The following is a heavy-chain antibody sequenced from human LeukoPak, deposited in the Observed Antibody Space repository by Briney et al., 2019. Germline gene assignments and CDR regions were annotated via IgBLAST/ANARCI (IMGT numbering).Heavy chain of an antibody. CDR1: GFTFSDAW. V-gene: IGHV3-15*01. J-gene: IGHJ4*02. CDR3: TTYSVGATIHSTFDF. CDR2: IKSRANGGTT. Sequence: GGSLRLSCAASGFTFSDAWMTWVRQAPGEGLEWVGRIKSRANGGTTDYAAPVKGRFTISRDDSKNTLYLQMNSLKTEDAAVYYCTTYSVGATIHSTFDFWGQGALVTVSS. D-gene: IGHD1-26*01.